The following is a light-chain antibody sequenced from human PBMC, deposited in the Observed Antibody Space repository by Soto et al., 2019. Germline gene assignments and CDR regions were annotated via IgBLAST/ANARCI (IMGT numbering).Light chain of an antibody. J-gene: IGKJ5*01. CDR2: AAS. CDR3: QQTSSTPVT. Sequence: DIQMTQSPSSLSASVGTRVPITCRASQSISTYLNWYQQKPGKAPKLLIYAASSLQSGVPSRFSGSGSGTLFTLTISSLQPEDFATYYCQQTSSTPVTFGQGTRLEIK. CDR1: QSISTY. V-gene: IGKV1-39*01.